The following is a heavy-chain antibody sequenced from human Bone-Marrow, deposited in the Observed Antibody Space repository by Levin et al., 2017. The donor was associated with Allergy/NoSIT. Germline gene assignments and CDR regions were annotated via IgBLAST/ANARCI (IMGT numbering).Heavy chain of an antibody. D-gene: IGHD3-22*01. Sequence: AGGSLRLSCAASGFTFSSYGMHWVRQAPGKGLEWVAVISYDGSNKYYADSVKGRFTISRDNSKNTLYLQMNSLRAEDTAVYYCAKPEVDSSGLYNWFDPWGQGTLVTVSS. CDR3: AKPEVDSSGLYNWFDP. CDR2: ISYDGSNK. CDR1: GFTFSSYG. V-gene: IGHV3-30*18. J-gene: IGHJ5*02.